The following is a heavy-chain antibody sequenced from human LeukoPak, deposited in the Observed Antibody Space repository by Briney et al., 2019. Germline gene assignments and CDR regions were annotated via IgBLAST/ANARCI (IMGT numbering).Heavy chain of an antibody. V-gene: IGHV4-4*07. Sequence: KPPETLSLTCTGSVGSINNYYWSWIRQPAGKGLEWIGRIYTSVNTNYNPSLESRVTMSIDTSKNQFSLRLSSVTAADTAVYYCARDSSMVGFFDLWGRGTLVTVSS. CDR1: VGSINNYY. D-gene: IGHD3-10*01. CDR2: IYTSVNT. J-gene: IGHJ2*01. CDR3: ARDSSMVGFFDL.